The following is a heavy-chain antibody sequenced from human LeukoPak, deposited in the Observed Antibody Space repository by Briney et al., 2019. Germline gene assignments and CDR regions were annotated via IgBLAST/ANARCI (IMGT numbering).Heavy chain of an antibody. CDR1: GLTFDDYA. D-gene: IGHD6-13*01. CDR3: AKFAYSTSSSLGYFDY. V-gene: IGHV3-9*01. Sequence: GRSLRLSCAAPGLTFDDYAMHWVRQGSGKGLEWVSGISWNSGSIGYADSVKGRFTISRDNAKNSLYLQMNSLRAEDTALYFCAKFAYSTSSSLGYFDYWGQGTLVTVSS. J-gene: IGHJ4*02. CDR2: ISWNSGSI.